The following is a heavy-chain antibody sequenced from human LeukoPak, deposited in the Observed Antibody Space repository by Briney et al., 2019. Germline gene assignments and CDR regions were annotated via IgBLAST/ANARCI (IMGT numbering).Heavy chain of an antibody. Sequence: GGSLRLSCAASGFTVSSNYMSWVRQAPGKGLEWVSVIYSGGSTYYADSVKGRFTISRDNSKNTLYLQMNSLRAEDTAVYYCASTWSSSWYYFDYWGQGTLVTVSS. CDR1: GFTVSSNY. J-gene: IGHJ4*02. CDR3: ASTWSSSWYYFDY. D-gene: IGHD6-13*01. V-gene: IGHV3-66*02. CDR2: IYSGGST.